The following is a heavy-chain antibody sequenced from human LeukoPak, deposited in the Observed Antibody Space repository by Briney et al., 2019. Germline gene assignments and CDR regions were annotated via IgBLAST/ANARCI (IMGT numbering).Heavy chain of an antibody. CDR3: ARDTITVTTPYFDY. CDR2: INSDSGGS. CDR1: GYTFTAYH. D-gene: IGHD4-17*01. Sequence: ASVKVSCKASGYTFTAYHIHWVRQAPGQGLEWMGWINSDSGGSNYAQKFQGRVTMTRDTSTSTAYMELSSLRSDDTAFHYCARDTITVTTPYFDYWGQGTLVTVPS. V-gene: IGHV1-2*02. J-gene: IGHJ4*02.